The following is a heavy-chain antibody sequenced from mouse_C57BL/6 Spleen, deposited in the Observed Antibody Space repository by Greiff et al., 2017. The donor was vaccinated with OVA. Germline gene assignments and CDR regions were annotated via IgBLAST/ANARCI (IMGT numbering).Heavy chain of an antibody. D-gene: IGHD2-1*01. V-gene: IGHV1-64*01. CDR2: IHLNSGST. CDR1: GYTFTSYW. Sequence: QVQLQQPGAELVKPGASVKLSCKASGYTFTSYWMHWVKQRPGQGLEWIGMIHLNSGSTNYNEKFKSKATLTVDKSSSTAYMQLSSLTSEDSAVYYCARSDYGNYLSAMDYWGQGTSVTVSS. CDR3: ARSDYGNYLSAMDY. J-gene: IGHJ4*01.